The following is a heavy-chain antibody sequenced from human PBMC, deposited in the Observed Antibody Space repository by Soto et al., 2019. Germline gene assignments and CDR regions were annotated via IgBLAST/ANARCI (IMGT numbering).Heavy chain of an antibody. CDR1: GYTFTGYY. CDR3: ATSRVGVAVAGETAYYFDY. CDR2: VNPNSGGT. V-gene: IGHV1-2*04. D-gene: IGHD6-19*01. Sequence: ASVKVSCKASGYTFTGYYIHWVRQAPGQGLEWMGWVNPNSGGTNYAQKFQGWVTLTRDTSISTAYMELSRLRSDDTAVYYCATSRVGVAVAGETAYYFDYWGQGTLVTVSS. J-gene: IGHJ4*02.